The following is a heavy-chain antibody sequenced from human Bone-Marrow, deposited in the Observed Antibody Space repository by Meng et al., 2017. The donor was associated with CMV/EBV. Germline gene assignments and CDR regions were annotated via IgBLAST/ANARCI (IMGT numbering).Heavy chain of an antibody. CDR2: INQDGRAK. D-gene: IGHD3-22*01. CDR3: AKDSYYDSSGGFDY. Sequence: GGSLRLSCAASGFNSSTYWMSWVRQAPGKGPEWVANINQDGRAKYHVGSLQGRFTISRDNAKNTLYLQMNSLRAEDTAVYYCAKDSYYDSSGGFDYWGQGTLVTVSS. J-gene: IGHJ4*02. V-gene: IGHV3-7*03. CDR1: GFNSSTYW.